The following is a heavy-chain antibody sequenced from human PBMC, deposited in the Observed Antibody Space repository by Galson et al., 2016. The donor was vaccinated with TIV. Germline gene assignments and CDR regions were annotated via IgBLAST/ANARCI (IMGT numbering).Heavy chain of an antibody. CDR3: ARVVLAYSNYDGYYHGMDV. V-gene: IGHV1-69*06. Sequence: SVKVSCKASGDTFNSYGIAWVRQAPGQGLEWMGGIIPMIGTPKYAQKFQGRATITADKSTSTAYMELSSLRSEDTARYYCARVVLAYSNYDGYYHGMDVWGQGTTVTVSS. CDR2: IIPMIGTP. D-gene: IGHD4-11*01. CDR1: GDTFNSYG. J-gene: IGHJ6*02.